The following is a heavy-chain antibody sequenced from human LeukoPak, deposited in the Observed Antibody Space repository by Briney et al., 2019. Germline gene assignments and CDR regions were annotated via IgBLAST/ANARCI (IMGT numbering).Heavy chain of an antibody. CDR1: GFIFSNFW. Sequence: PGGSLRLSCAASGFIFSNFWMSWVRQAPGKGLEWVANINQDASEKHYVDSVKGRFTISRDNAKNSLYLQMNSLRAEDTAVYYCAGGDCSSTSCYDYYSCYMDVWGKGTTVTVSS. V-gene: IGHV3-7*01. J-gene: IGHJ6*03. CDR2: INQDASEK. CDR3: AGGDCSSTSCYDYYSCYMDV. D-gene: IGHD2-2*01.